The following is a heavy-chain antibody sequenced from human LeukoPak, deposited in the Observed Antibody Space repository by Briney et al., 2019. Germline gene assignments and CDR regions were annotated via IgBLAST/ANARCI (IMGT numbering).Heavy chain of an antibody. CDR2: IYSGGST. D-gene: IGHD6-6*01. CDR3: ARGLSGYASSLGY. V-gene: IGHV3-53*01. Sequence: GGSLRLSCAASGFTVSSNYMSWVRQAPGKGLEWVSVIYSGGSTYYADSVKGRFTISRDNAKNTLYLQMNSLRAEDTAVYYCARGLSGYASSLGYWGQGTLVTVSA. J-gene: IGHJ4*02. CDR1: GFTVSSNY.